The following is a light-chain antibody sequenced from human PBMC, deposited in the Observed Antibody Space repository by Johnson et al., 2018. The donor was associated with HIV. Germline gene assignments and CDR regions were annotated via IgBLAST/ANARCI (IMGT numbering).Light chain of an antibody. J-gene: IGLJ1*01. CDR1: SSNIGNNY. V-gene: IGLV1-51*02. Sequence: SVLTQPPSVSAAPGQKVTISCSGSSSNIGNNYVSWYQQLPGTAPKLLIYENNKRPSGIPDRFSGSKSGTSATLGITGLQTGDEADYYCGTWDSSLSAGPFGAGTKVTVL. CDR2: ENN. CDR3: GTWDSSLSAGP.